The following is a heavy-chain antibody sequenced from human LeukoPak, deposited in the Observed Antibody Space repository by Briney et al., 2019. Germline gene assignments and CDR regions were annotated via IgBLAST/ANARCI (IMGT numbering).Heavy chain of an antibody. Sequence: GGSLRLSCAASGLTFSSHAMTWVRQAPGKGLEWVSGITGSGGNTYYAESVRGRLTISRDNSKNTLYLQMNSLRAEDAALYYCATRPASEAYVAVFDFWGQGALVTVSS. CDR3: ATRPASEAYVAVFDF. J-gene: IGHJ4*02. V-gene: IGHV3-23*01. D-gene: IGHD3-16*01. CDR2: ITGSGGNT. CDR1: GLTFSSHA.